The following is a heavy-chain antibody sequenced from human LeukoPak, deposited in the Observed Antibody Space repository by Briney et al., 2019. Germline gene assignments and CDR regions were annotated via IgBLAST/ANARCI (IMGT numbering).Heavy chain of an antibody. CDR3: ARGSSSSYYYYCYMDV. CDR2: IYPGDSDT. D-gene: IGHD6-6*01. Sequence: GESLKISCKGSGYSFTSYWIGWVRQMPGKGLEWMGIIYPGDSDTRYSPSFQGQFTISTDKSISTAYLQWSSLKASDTAMYYCARGSSSSYYYYCYMDVWGKGTTVTVSS. CDR1: GYSFTSYW. V-gene: IGHV5-51*01. J-gene: IGHJ6*03.